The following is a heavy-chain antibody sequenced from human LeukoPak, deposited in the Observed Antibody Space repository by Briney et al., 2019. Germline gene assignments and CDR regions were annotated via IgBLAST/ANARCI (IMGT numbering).Heavy chain of an antibody. D-gene: IGHD3-22*01. Sequence: SVKVSCKASGGTFSSYAISWVRQAPGQGLEWMGGIIPIFGTANYAQKFQGRVTITTDESTSTAYMELSSLRSEDTAVYYCARDARYYYESSGYYNFDYWGQGTLVTVSS. CDR2: IIPIFGTA. CDR1: GGTFSSYA. CDR3: ARDARYYYESSGYYNFDY. V-gene: IGHV1-69*05. J-gene: IGHJ4*02.